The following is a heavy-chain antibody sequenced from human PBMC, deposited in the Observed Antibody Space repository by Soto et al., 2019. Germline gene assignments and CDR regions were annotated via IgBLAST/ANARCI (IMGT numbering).Heavy chain of an antibody. CDR3: ARDNFFYGLDV. CDR1: GPSFTRYM. V-gene: IGHV3-74*01. CDR2: INNDGSAT. J-gene: IGHJ6*02. Sequence: GGSLSLSCAASGPSFTRYMIRWVRQAPGKGLVWVSRINNDGSATTYADSVKGRFTISRDNAKNMLYLQMNSLRAEDTAVYFCARDNFFYGLDVWGQGTTVTVS.